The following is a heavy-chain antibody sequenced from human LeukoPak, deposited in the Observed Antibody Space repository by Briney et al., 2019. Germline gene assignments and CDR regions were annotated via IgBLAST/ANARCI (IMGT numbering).Heavy chain of an antibody. CDR2: IRYDGINK. CDR3: AKEGDYYGSGSYRDGFDV. J-gene: IGHJ3*01. V-gene: IGHV3-30*02. CDR1: GFTFSTHG. D-gene: IGHD3-10*01. Sequence: GGSLRLSCAASGFTFSTHGMHWVRQAPGKGLEWVAFIRYDGINKYYADSVKGRFTISRDSFKNTLYLQMNSLRPEDTAVYYCAKEGDYYGSGSYRDGFDVWGQGTRATVSS.